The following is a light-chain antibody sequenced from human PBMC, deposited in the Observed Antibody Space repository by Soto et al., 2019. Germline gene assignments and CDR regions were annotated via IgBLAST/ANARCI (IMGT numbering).Light chain of an antibody. Sequence: DIQMTQSPSSLSASVGDRVTITCQASQDISNYLNWYQQKPGKAPKRLIYDASKLDTGVPSRFSGSGSGTDFTFTISSLQPEDIATYYCQQYDNLPITFGPGTKVDIK. CDR3: QQYDNLPIT. V-gene: IGKV1-33*01. J-gene: IGKJ3*01. CDR1: QDISNY. CDR2: DAS.